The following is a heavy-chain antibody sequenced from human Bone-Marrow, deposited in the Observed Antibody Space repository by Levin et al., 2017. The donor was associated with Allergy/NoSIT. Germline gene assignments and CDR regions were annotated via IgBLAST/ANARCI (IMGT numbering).Heavy chain of an antibody. J-gene: IGHJ1*01. CDR1: GDSVRSATYY. V-gene: IGHV4-61*01. CDR3: ARGGNLYYYGSGRSFHH. CDR2: IYYSGST. D-gene: IGHD3-10*01. Sequence: SQTLSLTCTVSGDSVRSATYYWSWIRQPPGKGLEWIGFIYYSGSTSYNPSLKSRVTISVDTSRNQFSLTLTSVTAADTAVYYCARGGNLYYYGSGRSFHHWGQGTLVTVSS.